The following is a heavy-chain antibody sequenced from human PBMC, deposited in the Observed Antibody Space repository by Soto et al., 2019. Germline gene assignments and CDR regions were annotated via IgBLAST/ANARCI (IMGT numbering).Heavy chain of an antibody. D-gene: IGHD1-1*01. Sequence: SETLSLTCAVYGGSLICYYWSWIRQPPGKGLERIGEISHSGSTNYNPSLKSRVTMSVDTSKNQFSLKLSSVTAADTAVYYCGRNLNWNPSWFDPWGQGTLVTVSS. CDR2: ISHSGST. V-gene: IGHV4-34*01. CDR1: GGSLICYY. CDR3: GRNLNWNPSWFDP. J-gene: IGHJ5*02.